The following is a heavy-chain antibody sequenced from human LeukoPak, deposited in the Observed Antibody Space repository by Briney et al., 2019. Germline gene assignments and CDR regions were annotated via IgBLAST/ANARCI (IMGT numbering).Heavy chain of an antibody. D-gene: IGHD1-26*01. J-gene: IGHJ5*02. CDR3: ARVSASGSYRYRWFDP. V-gene: IGHV1-2*02. CDR1: GYTFTSYG. CDR2: INPNSGGT. Sequence: ASVKVSCKASGYTFTSYGISWVRQAPGQGLEWMGWINPNSGGTNYAQKFQGRVTMTRDTSISTAYMELSRLRSDDTAVYYCARVSASGSYRYRWFDPWGQGTLVTVSS.